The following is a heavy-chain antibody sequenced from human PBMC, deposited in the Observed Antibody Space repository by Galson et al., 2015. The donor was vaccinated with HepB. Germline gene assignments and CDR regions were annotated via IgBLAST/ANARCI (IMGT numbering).Heavy chain of an antibody. Sequence: PALVKPTQPLTLTCAFSVFSLKTRSVAVAWFRPPPGKALEWLARIDWDDDKNYSTSLKTRLTISKDTSKNQVALTMTNMDPVDTATFYCARGGCSGGGLDYWGQGTLVTVSS. CDR1: VFSLKTRSVA. CDR3: ARGGCSGGGLDY. V-gene: IGHV2-70*11. D-gene: IGHD2-15*01. J-gene: IGHJ4*02. CDR2: IDWDDDK.